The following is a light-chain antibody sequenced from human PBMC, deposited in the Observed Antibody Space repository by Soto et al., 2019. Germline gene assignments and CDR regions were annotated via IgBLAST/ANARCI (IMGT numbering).Light chain of an antibody. Sequence: QSALTQPASVSGSPGRSITISCTGTSPDIGTYNSVSWYQHHPGKAPKLLIFEVIDRPSGVSDRFSGSKSGNTASLTISSLQFEDEADYYCCSYTTTYTLVFGGGTKVTVL. V-gene: IGLV2-14*01. CDR2: EVI. J-gene: IGLJ3*02. CDR1: SPDIGTYNS. CDR3: CSYTTTYTLV.